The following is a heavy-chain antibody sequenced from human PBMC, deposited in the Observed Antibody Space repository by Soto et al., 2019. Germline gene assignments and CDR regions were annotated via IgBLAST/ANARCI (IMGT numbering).Heavy chain of an antibody. CDR1: GGSISSSRYY. CDR2: IYYSGST. Sequence: SETFCLTCTVSGGSISSSRYYWGWIRQPPGKGLEWIGRIYYSGSTYYTPSLKSRVTISVDTSKNQFSLKLSSVTAADTAVYYCARLYGSGSHYGMDVWGQGTTVT. D-gene: IGHD3-10*01. V-gene: IGHV4-39*01. CDR3: ARLYGSGSHYGMDV. J-gene: IGHJ6*02.